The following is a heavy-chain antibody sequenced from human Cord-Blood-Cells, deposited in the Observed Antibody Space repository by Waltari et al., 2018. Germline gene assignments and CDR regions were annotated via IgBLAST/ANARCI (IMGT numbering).Heavy chain of an antibody. CDR1: GGTFRRYA. V-gene: IGHV1-69*12. D-gene: IGHD5-18*01. J-gene: IGHJ4*02. CDR2: IIPIFGTA. CDR3: ARPGYSYGFD. Sequence: VQLVQSGAAVKKPGSSVRVSCKASGGTFRRYAISWVRQAPGQGLEWMGGIIPIFGTANYAQKFQGRVTITADESTSTAYMELSSLRSEDTAVYYCARPGYSYGFDWGQGTLVTVSS.